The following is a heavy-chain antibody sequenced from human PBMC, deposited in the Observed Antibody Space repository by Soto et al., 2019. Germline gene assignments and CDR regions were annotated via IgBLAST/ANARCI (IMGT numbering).Heavy chain of an antibody. V-gene: IGHV3-23*01. CDR3: AREGDRYGTVCLAS. Sequence: EVQLLDSGGGLVQPGGSLRLSCAASGFTFSSYGMSWVRQAPGKGLEWVAGIPVIGERRYYADSVKGRFTISRDNAKNTLYLQMNSLRVEDAAVYFCAREGDRYGTVCLASWGQGTLVTVSS. CDR2: IPVIGERR. J-gene: IGHJ4*02. D-gene: IGHD1-1*01. CDR1: GFTFSSYG.